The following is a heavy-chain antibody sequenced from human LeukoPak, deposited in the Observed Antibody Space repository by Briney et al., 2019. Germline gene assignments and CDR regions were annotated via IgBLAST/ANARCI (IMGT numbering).Heavy chain of an antibody. CDR1: GFTFSSYG. CDR2: APYDGSNK. CDR3: AKVPRSLVRGADPFDY. J-gene: IGHJ4*02. V-gene: IGHV3-30*02. D-gene: IGHD3-10*01. Sequence: GGSLRLSCAASGFTFSSYGMHWVRQAPGKGLEWVAFAPYDGSNKYYADSVKGRFTISRDNSKNTLYLQMNSLRAEDTAVYYCAKVPRSLVRGADPFDYWGQGTLVTVSS.